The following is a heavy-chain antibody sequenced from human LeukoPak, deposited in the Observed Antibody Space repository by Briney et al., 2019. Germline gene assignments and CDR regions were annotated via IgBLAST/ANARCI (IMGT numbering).Heavy chain of an antibody. CDR1: DGSMSPYY. V-gene: IGHV4-59*01. J-gene: IGHJ6*03. CDR3: ARGGYYYLDV. Sequence: SETLSLTCTVSDGSMSPYYWSWIRQSPGKGLEWTAYIFYNGNTKYNPSLWSRVTISIDTSRNQVFLNLNSVTAADTAVYYCARGGYYYLDVWGKGTTVTVSS. CDR2: IFYNGNT.